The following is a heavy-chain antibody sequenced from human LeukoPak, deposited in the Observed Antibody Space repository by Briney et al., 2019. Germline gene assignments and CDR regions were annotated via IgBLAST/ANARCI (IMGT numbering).Heavy chain of an antibody. Sequence: GRSLRLSCAASGFTFSSYGMHWVRQAPGKGLEWVAVISYGGSNKYYADSVKGRFTISRDNSKNTLYLQMNSLRAEDTAVYYCAKGTRDYYYYGMDVWGQGTTVTVSS. CDR2: ISYGGSNK. CDR1: GFTFSSYG. CDR3: AKGTRDYYYYGMDV. J-gene: IGHJ6*02. V-gene: IGHV3-30*18.